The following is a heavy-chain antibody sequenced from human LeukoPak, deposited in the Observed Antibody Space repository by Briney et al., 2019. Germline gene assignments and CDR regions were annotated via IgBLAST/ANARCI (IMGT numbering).Heavy chain of an antibody. Sequence: GGSLRLSCAASGFTFSSYSMNWVRQAPGKGLEWVSSISSSSSYIYYADSVKGRFTISRDNAKNSLYLQMNSLRAEDTAVYYCARGTYDSSGYYYLGFRPPWFDPWGQGTLVTVSS. CDR3: ARGTYDSSGYYYLGFRPPWFDP. V-gene: IGHV3-21*04. J-gene: IGHJ5*02. CDR2: ISSSSSYI. D-gene: IGHD3-22*01. CDR1: GFTFSSYS.